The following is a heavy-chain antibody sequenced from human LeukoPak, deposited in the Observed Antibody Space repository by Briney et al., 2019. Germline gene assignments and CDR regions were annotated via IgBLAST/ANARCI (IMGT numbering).Heavy chain of an antibody. J-gene: IGHJ4*02. CDR1: GYTFTSYG. V-gene: IGHV1-18*01. CDR3: ARDTYYYDSSGYYYVPNFDY. D-gene: IGHD3-22*01. Sequence: ASVKVSCKASGYTFTSYGISWVRQAPGQGLEWMGWISAYNGNTNYAQKLQGRVTMTTDTSTSTAYMELRSLRSDDTAVYYCARDTYYYDSSGYYYVPNFDYRGQGTLVTVSS. CDR2: ISAYNGNT.